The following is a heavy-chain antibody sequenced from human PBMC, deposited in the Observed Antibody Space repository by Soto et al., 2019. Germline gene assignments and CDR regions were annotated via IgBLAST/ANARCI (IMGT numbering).Heavy chain of an antibody. CDR1: GGPLISYA. J-gene: IGHJ5*02. CDR2: IIPIFGTA. V-gene: IGHV1-69*01. CDR3: ARANRAVAAWFDP. Sequence: VKVACKASGGPLISYAIIWVRQAPGQGLEWMGGIIPIFGTANYAQKFQGRVTITADESTSTAYMELSSLRSEDTAVYYCARANRAVAAWFDPWGQGTLVTVSS. D-gene: IGHD6-19*01.